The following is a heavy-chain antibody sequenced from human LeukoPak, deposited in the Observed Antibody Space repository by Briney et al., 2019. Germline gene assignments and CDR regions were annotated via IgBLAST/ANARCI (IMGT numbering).Heavy chain of an antibody. D-gene: IGHD6-6*01. Sequence: SETLSLTCTVSGGYISSHYWSWIRQPAGKGLEWIGRIYSSGSTNYNPSLKSRVTMSLDTSKNQFSLKLSSVTAADTAVYYCARDVPASIATYYFDYWGQGTLVTVSS. CDR3: ARDVPASIATYYFDY. J-gene: IGHJ4*02. V-gene: IGHV4-4*07. CDR2: IYSSGST. CDR1: GGYISSHY.